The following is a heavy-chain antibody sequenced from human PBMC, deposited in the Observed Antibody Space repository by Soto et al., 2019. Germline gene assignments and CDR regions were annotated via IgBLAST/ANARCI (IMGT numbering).Heavy chain of an antibody. V-gene: IGHV3-23*01. CDR1: GFTFSSYA. CDR2: ISGSGGST. Sequence: EVQLLESGGGLVQPGGSLRLSCAASGFTFSSYAMSWVRQAPGKGLEWVSAISGSGGSTYYADSVKGRFTISRDNSKNPLYLQMNRLRAEDTAVYCCAKRGGYYYYYGMDVWGHGTTVTVSS. D-gene: IGHD3-10*01. J-gene: IGHJ6*02. CDR3: AKRGGYYYYYGMDV.